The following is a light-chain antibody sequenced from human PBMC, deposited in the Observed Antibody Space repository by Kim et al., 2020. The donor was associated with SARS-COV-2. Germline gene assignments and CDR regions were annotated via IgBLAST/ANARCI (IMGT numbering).Light chain of an antibody. CDR2: ENN. J-gene: IGLJ2*01. CDR1: SDSIASTD. Sequence: KTVTISCTRSSDSIASTDAQWYQQPPGNAPTTVIYENNQRPSGVPDRFSGSIDSSSNSASLTISGLKTEDEADYYCQSYDSSNHVVFGGGTQLTVL. V-gene: IGLV6-57*03. CDR3: QSYDSSNHVV.